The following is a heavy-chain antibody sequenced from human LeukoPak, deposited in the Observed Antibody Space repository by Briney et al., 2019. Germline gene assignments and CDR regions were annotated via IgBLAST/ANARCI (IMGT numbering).Heavy chain of an antibody. V-gene: IGHV1-46*01. CDR3: ARGGQIYDYVWGSYLEY. CDR2: INPSGGST. D-gene: IGHD3-16*02. Sequence: PEASVKVSYKASGDTFTSYYMHWVRQAPGQGLEWMGIINPSGGSTSYAQKYQGRVTMTRDMSMSTVYMELSRLTSDDTAVYYCARGGQIYDYVWGSYLEYWGQGTLVTVSS. J-gene: IGHJ4*02. CDR1: GDTFTSYY.